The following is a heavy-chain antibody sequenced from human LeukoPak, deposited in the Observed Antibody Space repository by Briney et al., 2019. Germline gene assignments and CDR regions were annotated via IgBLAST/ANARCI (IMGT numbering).Heavy chain of an antibody. V-gene: IGHV4-31*03. CDR3: ARAGGFFSPFGY. J-gene: IGHJ4*02. D-gene: IGHD3-16*01. CDR1: GGSISSGGYY. Sequence: QTLSLTXTVSGGSISSGGYYWSWIRQHPGKGLEWIGYIYYSGSTYYNPSLKSRVTISVDTSKNQFSLKLSSVTAADTAVYYCARAGGFFSPFGYWGQGTLVTVSS. CDR2: IYYSGST.